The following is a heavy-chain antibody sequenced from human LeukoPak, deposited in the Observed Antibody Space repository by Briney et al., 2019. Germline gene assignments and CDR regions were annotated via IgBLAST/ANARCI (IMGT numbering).Heavy chain of an antibody. CDR1: GCTFTGYY. CDR2: INPNSGGT. Sequence: GASVKVSCKASGCTFTGYYMHWVRQAPGQGLEWMGRINPNSGGTNYAQKFQGRVTMTRDTSISTAYMELSRLRSDDTAVYYCASTPSRYSSSWYSAYWGQGTLVTVSS. D-gene: IGHD6-13*01. J-gene: IGHJ4*02. V-gene: IGHV1-2*06. CDR3: ASTPSRYSSSWYSAY.